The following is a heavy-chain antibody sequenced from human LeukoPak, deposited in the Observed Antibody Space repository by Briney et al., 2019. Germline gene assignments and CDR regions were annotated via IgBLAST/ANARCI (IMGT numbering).Heavy chain of an antibody. CDR1: GGSISSYY. CDR3: ARSLIGYCSGGSCYRGYFDY. D-gene: IGHD2-15*01. CDR2: IYYSGST. V-gene: IGHV4-59*01. Sequence: SETLSLTCTVSGGSISSYYWSWIRQPPGKGLEWIGYIYYSGSTNYNPSLKSRVTISVDTSKNQFSLKLSSVTAADTAVYYCARSLIGYCSGGSCYRGYFDYWGQGTLVTVSS. J-gene: IGHJ4*02.